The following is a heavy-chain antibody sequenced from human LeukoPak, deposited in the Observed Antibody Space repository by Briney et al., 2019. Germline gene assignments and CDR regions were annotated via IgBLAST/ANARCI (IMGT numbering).Heavy chain of an antibody. V-gene: IGHV4-61*08. Sequence: SETLSLTCTVSGGSINNADYYWTWIRQPPGKGLEWIGYIYYSGSINYNPSLKSRVTISVDTSKNQFSLKLNSVTAADTAVYYCARLPSCSSSTCYPWFDPWGQGTLVTVSS. CDR2: IYYSGSI. D-gene: IGHD2-2*01. CDR1: GGSINNADYY. CDR3: ARLPSCSSSTCYPWFDP. J-gene: IGHJ5*02.